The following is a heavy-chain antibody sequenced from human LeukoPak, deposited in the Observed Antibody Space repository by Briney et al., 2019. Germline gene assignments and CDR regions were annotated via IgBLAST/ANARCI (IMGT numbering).Heavy chain of an antibody. CDR1: GYTFTSYG. Sequence: GASVKVSCKASGYTFTSYGISWVRQAPGQGLEWMGWINPNSGDTNYAQKFQGRVTMTRDTSISTAYMELSRLRSDDTAVYYCARYYNWNYGRLDPWGQGTLVTVSS. CDR3: ARYYNWNYGRLDP. D-gene: IGHD1-7*01. J-gene: IGHJ5*02. CDR2: INPNSGDT. V-gene: IGHV1-2*02.